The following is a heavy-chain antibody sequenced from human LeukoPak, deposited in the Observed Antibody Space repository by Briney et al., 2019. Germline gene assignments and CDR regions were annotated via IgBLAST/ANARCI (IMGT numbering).Heavy chain of an antibody. D-gene: IGHD3-22*01. CDR2: INPNSGGT. Sequence: GASVKVSCKASGYTFTCYYMHWVRQAPGQGLEWMGWINPNSGGTNYAQKFQGRGTMNRDTSSSTAYMEVRRLRAEERAGYYCAHNTGYYYDRSGYFAFDIWGQGTMVTVSS. J-gene: IGHJ3*02. CDR1: GYTFTCYY. V-gene: IGHV1-2*02. CDR3: AHNTGYYYDRSGYFAFDI.